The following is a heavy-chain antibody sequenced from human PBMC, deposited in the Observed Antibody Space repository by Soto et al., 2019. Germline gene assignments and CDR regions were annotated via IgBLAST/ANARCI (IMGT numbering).Heavy chain of an antibody. CDR1: GGSISSGGYY. CDR3: ASETYYDFWSGYYDY. D-gene: IGHD3-3*01. V-gene: IGHV4-31*03. Sequence: SETLSLTCTVSGGSISSGGYYWSWIRQHPGKGLEWIGYIYYSGSTYYNPSLKSRVTISVDTSKNQFSLKLSSVTAADTAVYYCASETYYDFWSGYYDYWGQGTLVTVSS. J-gene: IGHJ4*02. CDR2: IYYSGST.